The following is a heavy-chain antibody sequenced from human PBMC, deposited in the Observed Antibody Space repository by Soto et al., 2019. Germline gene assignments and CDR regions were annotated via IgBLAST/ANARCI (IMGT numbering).Heavy chain of an antibody. Sequence: SETLALTCTVSGGSISRGGHYWSWIRQHPGKGMEWIGYFSYSGNTYYSPSLKSRVTISVDTSKNQFSLKLSSVTAADTAVYYCVRDRHNSGPLFDYWGQGXLVTVYS. J-gene: IGHJ4*02. CDR1: GGSISRGGHY. CDR2: FSYSGNT. D-gene: IGHD1-1*01. V-gene: IGHV4-31*03. CDR3: VRDRHNSGPLFDY.